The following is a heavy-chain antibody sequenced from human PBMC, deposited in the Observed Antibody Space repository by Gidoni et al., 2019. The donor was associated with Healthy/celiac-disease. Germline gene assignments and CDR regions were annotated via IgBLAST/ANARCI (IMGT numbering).Heavy chain of an antibody. Sequence: QVQLQQWGAGLLKSSETLSLTCAVYGGSFSGYYWSWIRQPPGKGLEWIGEINHSGSTNYNPSLKRRVTMSLDTSKNQFSLKLSSVTAADTAVYYCARVLGMIVARRGYYGMDVWGQGTTVTVSS. CDR3: ARVLGMIVARRGYYGMDV. J-gene: IGHJ6*02. V-gene: IGHV4-34*01. D-gene: IGHD3-22*01. CDR1: GGSFSGYY. CDR2: INHSGST.